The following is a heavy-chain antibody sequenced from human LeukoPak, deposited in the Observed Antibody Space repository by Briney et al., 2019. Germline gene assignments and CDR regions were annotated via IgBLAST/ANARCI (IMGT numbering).Heavy chain of an antibody. V-gene: IGHV3-23*01. J-gene: IGHJ4*02. Sequence: GGSLRLSCAASGFTFRSSAMSWVRQAPGEGLEWVSAISGSGGSTYYADSVKGRFTISRDNSKNTLFLQMNSLRAEDTAVYYCAKDLHYGSGSFDYWGQGTLVTVSS. CDR3: AKDLHYGSGSFDY. CDR1: GFTFRSSA. CDR2: ISGSGGST. D-gene: IGHD3-10*01.